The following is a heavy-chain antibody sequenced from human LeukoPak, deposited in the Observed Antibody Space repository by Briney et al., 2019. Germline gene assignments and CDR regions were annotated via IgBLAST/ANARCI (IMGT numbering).Heavy chain of an antibody. CDR2: INPNSGGT. CDR3: ARDLEAAAAFDI. J-gene: IGHJ3*02. D-gene: IGHD6-13*01. Sequence: ASVKVSCKASGYTFTGYYMHWVRQAPGQGLEWMGWINPNSGGTNYAQKFQGRVTMTRDTSISTAYMELSRLRSDDTAVYYCARDLEAAAAFDIGCQGSMVTVAS. CDR1: GYTFTGYY. V-gene: IGHV1-2*02.